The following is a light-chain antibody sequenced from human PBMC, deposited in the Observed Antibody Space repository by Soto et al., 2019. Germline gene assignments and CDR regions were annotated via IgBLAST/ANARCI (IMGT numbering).Light chain of an antibody. Sequence: AIPMTQSPSSLSASVGDRVTITCRASQGIRNDLGWYQQEPGKAPKLLIYAASSLESGVPSRFSGSGSGTVFTLTTSSLQPEDFATYYCLQDYNSPWTFGQGTKVEIK. CDR3: LQDYNSPWT. V-gene: IGKV1-6*01. CDR1: QGIRND. CDR2: AAS. J-gene: IGKJ1*01.